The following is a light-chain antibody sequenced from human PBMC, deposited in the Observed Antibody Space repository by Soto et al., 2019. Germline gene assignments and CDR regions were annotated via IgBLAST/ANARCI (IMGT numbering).Light chain of an antibody. CDR3: MLFLGSGNWV. J-gene: IGLJ7*01. CDR2: TTN. V-gene: IGLV8-61*01. Sequence: QTVVTQEPSFSVSPGGTVTLTCGLNSGSVSTNYFPSWYQQTPGQAPRALIYTTNIRSFGVPDRFSGSILGNKAALTITGAQADDESDYYCMLFLGSGNWVLGGGTQLTVL. CDR1: SGSVSTNYF.